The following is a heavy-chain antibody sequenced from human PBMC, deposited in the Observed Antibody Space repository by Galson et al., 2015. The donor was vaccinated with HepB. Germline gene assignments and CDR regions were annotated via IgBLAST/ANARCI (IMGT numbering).Heavy chain of an antibody. CDR2: INPNSGGT. Sequence: SVKVSCKASGYTFTGYYMHWVRQAPGQGLEWMGWINPNSGGTNYARKFQGWVTMTRDTSISTAYMELSRLRSDDTAVYYCARVSGYSYGLYYGMDVWGQGTTVTVSS. J-gene: IGHJ6*02. V-gene: IGHV1-2*04. CDR3: ARVSGYSYGLYYGMDV. CDR1: GYTFTGYY. D-gene: IGHD5-18*01.